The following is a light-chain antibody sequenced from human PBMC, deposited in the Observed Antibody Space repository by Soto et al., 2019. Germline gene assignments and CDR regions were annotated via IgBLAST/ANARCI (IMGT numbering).Light chain of an antibody. J-gene: IGKJ1*01. CDR2: AAS. CDR1: QGIRDD. Sequence: AIQMTQSPSSLSASVVDRVTITGRASQGIRDDLAWYQQKPGKAPKLLIYAASSLQSGVPSRFSGSGSGTDFTLTISSLQPEDFATYYCLQDYIYPWTFGQGTKVDIK. CDR3: LQDYIYPWT. V-gene: IGKV1-6*01.